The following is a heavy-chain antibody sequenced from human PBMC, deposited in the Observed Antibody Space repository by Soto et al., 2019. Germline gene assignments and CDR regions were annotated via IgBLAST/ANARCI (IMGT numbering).Heavy chain of an antibody. CDR1: GGSISSGGYY. V-gene: IGHV4-31*03. Sequence: SETLSLTCTVSGGSISSGGYYWSWIRQHPGKGLEWIGYIYYSGSTYYNPSLKSRVTISVDTSKNQFSLKLSSVTAADTAVYYCARGGSRYYFDYWGQGALVTVS. CDR3: ARGGSRYYFDY. D-gene: IGHD3-10*01. CDR2: IYYSGST. J-gene: IGHJ4*02.